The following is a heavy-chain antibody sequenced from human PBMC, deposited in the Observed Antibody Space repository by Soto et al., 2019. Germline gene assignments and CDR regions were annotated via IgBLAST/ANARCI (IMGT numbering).Heavy chain of an antibody. Sequence: EVPLLESGGGLVQPGGSLRLSCAASGFTFTNYWTHCVRQAPGKGLVGVSCIGGDGSTTYADSVKGRFTLSIDNAKNTVYLQMNSLRAEDTAMYYCARDGGSADIDFDYWGQGTLVTVSS. CDR3: ARDGGSADIDFDY. J-gene: IGHJ4*02. V-gene: IGHV3-74*01. CDR2: IGGDGST. D-gene: IGHD2-15*01. CDR1: GFTFTNYW.